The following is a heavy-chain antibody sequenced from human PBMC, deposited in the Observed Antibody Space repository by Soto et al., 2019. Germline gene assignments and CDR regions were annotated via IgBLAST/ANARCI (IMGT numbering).Heavy chain of an antibody. CDR1: GFTFSSYA. D-gene: IGHD4-4*01. CDR3: ARDVVSSNYVYYYYYYGMDV. J-gene: IGHJ6*02. CDR2: ISYDGSNK. V-gene: IGHV3-30-3*01. Sequence: QVQLVESGGGVVQPGRSLRLSCAASGFTFSSYAMHWVRQAPGKGLEWVAVISYDGSNKYYADSVKGRFTISRDNSKNTLYRQMNSLRAEDTAVYYCARDVVSSNYVYYYYYYGMDVWGQGTTVTDSS.